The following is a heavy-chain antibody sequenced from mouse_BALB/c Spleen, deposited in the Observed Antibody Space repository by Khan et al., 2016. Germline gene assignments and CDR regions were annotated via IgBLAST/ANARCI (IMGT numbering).Heavy chain of an antibody. Sequence: QIQLVQSGPELKKPGETVKISCKASGYTFTSSGMNWVKQAPGKGLKWMGWINTKTGEPTYAEEFKGRFAFSLETSASTAYLLINNLKNEDTATYFCAIYGNEAMDYWGQGTAVTVSA. J-gene: IGHJ4*01. CDR1: GYTFTSSG. D-gene: IGHD2-1*01. V-gene: IGHV9-3*02. CDR2: INTKTGEP. CDR3: AIYGNEAMDY.